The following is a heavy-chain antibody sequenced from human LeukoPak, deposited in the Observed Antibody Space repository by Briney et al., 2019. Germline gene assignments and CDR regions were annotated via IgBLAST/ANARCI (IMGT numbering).Heavy chain of an antibody. CDR3: ARESVMIFGVADY. D-gene: IGHD3-3*01. J-gene: IGHJ4*02. V-gene: IGHV4-4*07. CDR2: THITGST. CDR1: GGSISSYY. Sequence: SETLSLTCTVSGGSISSYYWSWIRQPAGKGLEWIGHTHITGSTNYNPSLKSRVIISLDTSKNQVSLKLGSVTAADTAVYYCARESVMIFGVADYWGQGTLVTVSS.